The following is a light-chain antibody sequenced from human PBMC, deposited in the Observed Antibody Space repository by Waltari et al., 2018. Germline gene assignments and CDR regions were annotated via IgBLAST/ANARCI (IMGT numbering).Light chain of an antibody. V-gene: IGLV2-14*03. J-gene: IGLJ1*01. CDR1: RSDLGGYSF. CDR3: SSYTYINPPFL. Sequence: QSALTQPASVSGSPGQSITISCTRSRSDLGGYSFVSWYQHHPGRAPKLIIYDVSHRPSDVSNRFSGSKSGNTASLTISGLLPEDEADYYCSSYTYINPPFLFGTGTKVTVL. CDR2: DVS.